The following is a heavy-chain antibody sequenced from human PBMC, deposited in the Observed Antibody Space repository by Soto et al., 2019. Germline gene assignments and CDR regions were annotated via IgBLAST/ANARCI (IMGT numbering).Heavy chain of an antibody. V-gene: IGHV3-23*01. Sequence: WGSLRLSCAASGFTFSSYAMSWVRQAPGKGLEWVSAISGSGGSTYYADSVKGRFTISRDNSKNTLYLQMNSLRAEDTAVYYCAKVSGYYYGSGSYYIANGMDVWGQGTTVTVSS. CDR1: GFTFSSYA. CDR3: AKVSGYYYGSGSYYIANGMDV. CDR2: ISGSGGST. D-gene: IGHD3-10*01. J-gene: IGHJ6*02.